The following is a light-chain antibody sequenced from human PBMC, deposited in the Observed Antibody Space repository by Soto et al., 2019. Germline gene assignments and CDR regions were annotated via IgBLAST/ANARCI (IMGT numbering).Light chain of an antibody. J-gene: IGLJ2*01. CDR2: TNN. CDR1: SSNIGSNT. Sequence: QSVLTQPPSASGTPGQRVTISCSGSSSNIGSNTVNWYQQLPGTAPKLLIYTNNQRPSVVPDRFSGSKSGTSASLAISGLQSEDEGDYYCAAWDDSLKGPVFGGGTKLTVL. CDR3: AAWDDSLKGPV. V-gene: IGLV1-44*01.